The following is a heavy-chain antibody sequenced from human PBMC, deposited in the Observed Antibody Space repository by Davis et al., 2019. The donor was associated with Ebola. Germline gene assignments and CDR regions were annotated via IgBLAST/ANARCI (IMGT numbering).Heavy chain of an antibody. CDR2: FSVHNGNT. Sequence: ASVKVSCKASGHTFSNSVISWVRQAPGQGLQWVGWFSVHNGNTGYAQNLQGRVAMTADTSTNTVFMELKSLRFDDTAVYYCARDVTGGGNNWFGPWGQGTLVTVSS. CDR3: ARDVTGGGNNWFGP. V-gene: IGHV1-18*01. J-gene: IGHJ5*02. CDR1: GHTFSNSV. D-gene: IGHD2-8*02.